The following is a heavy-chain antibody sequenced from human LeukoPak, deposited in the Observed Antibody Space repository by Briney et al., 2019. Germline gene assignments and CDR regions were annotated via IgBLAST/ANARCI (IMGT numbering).Heavy chain of an antibody. CDR2: ISSSSSYI. J-gene: IGHJ3*01. V-gene: IGHV3-21*03. CDR1: GFTFSSYS. Sequence: PGGSLRLSCAASGFTFSSYSMNWVRQAPGKGLEWVSSISSSSSYIYYADSVKGRFTISRDNAKNSLYLQMNSLKTEDTAMYYCTRDYPASFDVWGQGTLVTVSS. CDR3: TRDYPASFDV.